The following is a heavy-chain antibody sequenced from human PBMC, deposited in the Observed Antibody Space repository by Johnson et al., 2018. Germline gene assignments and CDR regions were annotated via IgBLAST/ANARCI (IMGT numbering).Heavy chain of an antibody. Sequence: QVQLVESGGGVVQPGRSXRLSCAASGFTFSSYAMHWVRQAPGKGLEWVAVISYDGSNKYYAASVKGRFTISRDNSKNTLYLQMNSLRAEDTAVYYCARASVVTSEYFQHWGQGTLVTVSS. CDR2: ISYDGSNK. J-gene: IGHJ1*01. CDR1: GFTFSSYA. D-gene: IGHD2-21*02. CDR3: ARASVVTSEYFQH. V-gene: IGHV3-30-3*01.